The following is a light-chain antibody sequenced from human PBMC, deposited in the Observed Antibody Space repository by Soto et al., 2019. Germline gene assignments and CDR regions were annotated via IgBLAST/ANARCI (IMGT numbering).Light chain of an antibody. CDR2: DAS. V-gene: IGKV3-11*01. CDR1: QSVSSY. J-gene: IGKJ5*01. CDR3: QQRSNWLLA. Sequence: EIVLTQSPATLSLSPGERATLSCRASQSVSSYLAWYQQKPGQAPRLLIYDASNRATGIPGRFSGSGSGTDFTLTISSLEAEDFAVYYCQQRSNWLLAFGQGTRLEIK.